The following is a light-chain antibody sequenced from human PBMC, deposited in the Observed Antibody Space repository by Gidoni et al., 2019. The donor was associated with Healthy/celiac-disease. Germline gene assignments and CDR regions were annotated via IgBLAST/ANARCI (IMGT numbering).Light chain of an antibody. Sequence: EIVLTQSPDTLSLSPGERATLACSASQSVSSSYLAWYQQKPGQAPRLLIYGASSRATGIPDRFSGSGSGTDFTLTISRLEPEDFAVYYCQQYGSSPRVFGQGTKLEIK. CDR1: QSVSSSY. CDR3: QQYGSSPRV. CDR2: GAS. J-gene: IGKJ2*01. V-gene: IGKV3-20*01.